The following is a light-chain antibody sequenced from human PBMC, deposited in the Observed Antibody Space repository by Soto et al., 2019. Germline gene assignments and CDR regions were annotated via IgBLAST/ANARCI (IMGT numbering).Light chain of an antibody. V-gene: IGKV3-15*01. Sequence: EIVMTQSPATLSVSPGERATLSCRVSQSVSSNLAWYQQKPGQAPRLLIYGASTRATGIPARFSGSGSGTEFTLTISSLQSADFAVYYCQHYTNWPPWTFGPGTKVE. CDR1: QSVSSN. CDR2: GAS. J-gene: IGKJ1*01. CDR3: QHYTNWPPWT.